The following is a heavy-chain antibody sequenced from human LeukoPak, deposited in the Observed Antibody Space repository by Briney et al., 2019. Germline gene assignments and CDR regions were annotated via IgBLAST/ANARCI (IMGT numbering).Heavy chain of an antibody. D-gene: IGHD3-10*01. CDR2: ISGSGGST. V-gene: IGHV3-23*01. J-gene: IGHJ4*02. Sequence: PGGSLRLSCAASGFTFSSYAMSWVRQAPGKGLEWVSAISGSGGSTYYADSVKGRFTISRDNSKNTLYLQMNSLRAEDTAVYYCAKQVRGVISLGLFDYWGQGTLVTVSS. CDR3: AKQVRGVISLGLFDY. CDR1: GFTFSSYA.